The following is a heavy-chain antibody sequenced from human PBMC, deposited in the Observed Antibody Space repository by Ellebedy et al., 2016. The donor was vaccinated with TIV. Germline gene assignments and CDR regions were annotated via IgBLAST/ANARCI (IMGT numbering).Heavy chain of an antibody. CDR2: IIPSLGLGTV. CDR1: VGTFSSSA. Sequence: AASVKVSCKPSVGTFSSSAITWLRHAPGQALEWMGGIIPSLGLGTVKIVQKFQDRVTISADIYTSTTYMDLIRLTSDDTAVYYCATFVAGAGQFDHWGQGTLVTVSS. CDR3: ATFVAGAGQFDH. J-gene: IGHJ4*02. V-gene: IGHV1-69*06. D-gene: IGHD6-19*01.